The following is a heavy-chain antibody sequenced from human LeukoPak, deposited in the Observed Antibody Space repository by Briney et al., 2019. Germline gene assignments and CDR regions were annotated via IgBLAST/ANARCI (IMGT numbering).Heavy chain of an antibody. CDR3: AGDRCSSTSCFIDY. Sequence: PGGSLRLSCAVSRFTFSNYWMSWVRQAPGKGLEWVANIKQDGSEKYYVDSVKGRFTISRDNAKNSLYLQMNSLIAEDRAVYYCAGDRCSSTSCFIDYWGQGTLVTVSS. CDR2: IKQDGSEK. J-gene: IGHJ4*02. D-gene: IGHD2-2*01. CDR1: RFTFSNYW. V-gene: IGHV3-7*04.